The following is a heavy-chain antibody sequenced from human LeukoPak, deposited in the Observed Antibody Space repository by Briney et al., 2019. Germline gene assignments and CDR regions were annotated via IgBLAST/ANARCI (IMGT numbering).Heavy chain of an antibody. CDR2: IDPSDSYT. CDR3: ARHRRGALSYYYYGLDF. J-gene: IGHJ6*02. Sequence: GESLKISCQTSGYSFTNYWITWVRQMPGKGLEWMGRIDPSDSYTNYSPSFQGHVSFSADKSINTAYVQWSSLKASDTAMYYCARHRRGALSYYYYGLDFWGHGTTVAVSS. V-gene: IGHV5-10-1*01. CDR1: GYSFTNYW. D-gene: IGHD2/OR15-2a*01.